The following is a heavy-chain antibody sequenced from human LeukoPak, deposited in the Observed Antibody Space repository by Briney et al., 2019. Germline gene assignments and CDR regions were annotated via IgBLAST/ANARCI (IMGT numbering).Heavy chain of an antibody. J-gene: IGHJ3*02. D-gene: IGHD3-16*02. CDR1: GGSISSYY. V-gene: IGHV4-59*01. CDR2: IYYSGST. Sequence: SETLSLTCTVSGGSISSYYWSWIRQPPGKGLEWIGYIYYSGSTNYNPSLKSRVTISVDTSKNQFSLKLSSVTAADTAVYYCARGVGVWGSYRYDAFDIWGQGTMVTVSS. CDR3: ARGVGVWGSYRYDAFDI.